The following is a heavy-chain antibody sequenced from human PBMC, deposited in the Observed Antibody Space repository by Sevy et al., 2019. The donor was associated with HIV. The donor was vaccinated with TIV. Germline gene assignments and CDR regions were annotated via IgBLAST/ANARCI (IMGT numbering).Heavy chain of an antibody. CDR3: TKDKGAYSGYDYDNYVDL. V-gene: IGHV3-30*18. J-gene: IGHJ5*02. CDR2: ISNDGSQK. D-gene: IGHD5-12*01. CDR1: GFTFSNHA. Sequence: GGSLRLSCAASGFTFSNHAIHWVRQAPGKGLEWVSVISNDGSQKYYADSVQGRVTISRDNSKSTLYLQMNSLRVQDTAMYFCTKDKGAYSGYDYDNYVDLWGQGTLVIVSS.